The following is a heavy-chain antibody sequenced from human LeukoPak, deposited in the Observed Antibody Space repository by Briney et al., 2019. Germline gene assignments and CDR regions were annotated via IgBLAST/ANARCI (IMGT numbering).Heavy chain of an antibody. J-gene: IGHJ6*02. Sequence: PGGSLRLSCAASGFSFGRYEMNWVRQAPGKGLEWVSYISTTGSTVYSADSVEGRFTMSRDNAKNLLYLQMNSLRAEDAAVYYCAKDFPHYYESSHGMDAWGQGTTVTVSS. V-gene: IGHV3-48*03. D-gene: IGHD3-22*01. CDR2: ISTTGSTV. CDR1: GFSFGRYE. CDR3: AKDFPHYYESSHGMDA.